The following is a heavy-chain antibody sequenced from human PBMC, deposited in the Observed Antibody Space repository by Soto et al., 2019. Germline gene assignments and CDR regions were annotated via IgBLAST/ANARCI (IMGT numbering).Heavy chain of an antibody. D-gene: IGHD1-26*01. CDR3: ARSGSYYYYYGMDV. CDR1: GGSISSGDYY. J-gene: IGHJ6*02. Sequence: PSETLSLTCTVSGGSISSGDYYWSWIRQPPGKGLEWIGYVYYSGSTYHNPSLKSRVTISVDTSKNQFSLKLSSVTAADTAVYYCARSGSYYYYYGMDVWGQGTKVTVSS. CDR2: VYYSGST. V-gene: IGHV4-30-4*01.